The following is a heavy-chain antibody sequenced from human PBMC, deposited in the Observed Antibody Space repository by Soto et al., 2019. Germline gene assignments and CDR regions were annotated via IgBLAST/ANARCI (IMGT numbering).Heavy chain of an antibody. CDR3: AKDVCISTSCYAFDP. CDR2: ISYDGSNK. Sequence: GRLIRVSCGAAGFTFRDHGRRWIRQATGKGLEWVAVISYDGSNKYYADSVKGRFTISRDNSKNTLYLQMNSLRAEDTAVYYCAKDVCISTSCYAFDPWGQGTLVTVSS. J-gene: IGHJ5*02. V-gene: IGHV3-30*18. CDR1: GFTFRDHG. D-gene: IGHD2-2*01.